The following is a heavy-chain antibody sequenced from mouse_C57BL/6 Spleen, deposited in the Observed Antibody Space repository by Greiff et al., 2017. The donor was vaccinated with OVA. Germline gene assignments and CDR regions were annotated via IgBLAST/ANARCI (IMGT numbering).Heavy chain of an antibody. D-gene: IGHD4-1*01. CDR3: ASPNWEGTWFAY. CDR2: ISYDGSN. J-gene: IGHJ3*01. Sequence: EVKLQESGPGLVKPSQSLSLTCSVTGYSITSGYYWNWIRQFPGNKLEWMGYISYDGSNNYNPSLKNRISITRDTSKNQFFLKLNSVTTEDTATYYCASPNWEGTWFAYWGQGTLVTVSA. CDR1: GYSITSGYY. V-gene: IGHV3-6*01.